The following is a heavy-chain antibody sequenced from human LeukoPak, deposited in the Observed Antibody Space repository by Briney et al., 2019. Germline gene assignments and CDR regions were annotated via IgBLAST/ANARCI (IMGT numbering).Heavy chain of an antibody. Sequence: PSETLSLTCAVYGGSFGVYYCRWIRHPPGKGREWIGSIYYSGSTSYNPSLKGRVTISLDTSKNPFSLKLSSVTAADTAVYCCARELGTAYYGSGNYHYNALYYYLGVWGKGTTVTISS. CDR3: ARELGTAYYGSGNYHYNALYYYLGV. D-gene: IGHD3-10*01. J-gene: IGHJ6*03. CDR1: GGSFGVYY. V-gene: IGHV4-34*11. CDR2: IYYSGST.